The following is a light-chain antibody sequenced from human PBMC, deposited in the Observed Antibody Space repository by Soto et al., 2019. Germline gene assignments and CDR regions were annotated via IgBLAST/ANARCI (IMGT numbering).Light chain of an antibody. CDR1: QSVGTN. CDR3: QQYNNWPRT. V-gene: IGKV3-15*01. J-gene: IGKJ1*01. CDR2: GAA. Sequence: EIVMTQSPVILSVSPGERATLSCRASQSVGTNLAWYQQKPGQAPRLLISGAATRATGIPARFSGRGSGTEFTLTVSSLQSEDFAVYCCQQYNNWPRTFGQGTKVDIK.